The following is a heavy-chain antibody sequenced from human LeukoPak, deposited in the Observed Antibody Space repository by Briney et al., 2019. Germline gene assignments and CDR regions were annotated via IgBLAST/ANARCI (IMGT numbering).Heavy chain of an antibody. V-gene: IGHV3-30*04. CDR3: ARDGDIGAAGYYFDY. D-gene: IGHD6-13*01. CDR2: ISYGGSDK. J-gene: IGHJ4*02. CDR1: GLTFRSYA. Sequence: GGSLRLSCAVSGLTFRSYAMHWVRQAPGKGLEWVAVISYGGSDKYYADSVKGRFTISRDNSKNTLYLQMNSLRAEDTAVYYCARDGDIGAAGYYFDYWGQGILVTVSS.